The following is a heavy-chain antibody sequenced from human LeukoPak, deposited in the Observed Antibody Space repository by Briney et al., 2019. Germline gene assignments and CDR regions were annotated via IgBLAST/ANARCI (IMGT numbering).Heavy chain of an antibody. CDR1: GFTFSIYW. CDR2: IKYDGSAT. Sequence: GGSLRLSCAASGFTFSIYWMHWIRQVPGKGLVWVSHIKYDGSATNYADSVEGRFTISRDNAKNTLYLQMNSLRAEDTAVYYCVSGSLQSGYNFDYWGQGALVTVSS. V-gene: IGHV3-74*01. CDR3: VSGSLQSGYNFDY. J-gene: IGHJ4*02. D-gene: IGHD3-3*01.